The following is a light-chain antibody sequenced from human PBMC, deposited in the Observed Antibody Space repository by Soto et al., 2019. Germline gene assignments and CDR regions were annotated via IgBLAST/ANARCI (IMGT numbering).Light chain of an antibody. Sequence: EIVLTQSPGTLSLSTGERATLSCRASQSVSSSYLAWYQQKPGQAPRLLIYGASSRATGIPDRFSGRGSGTNFTLTIIRLEPEDYAVYYCQQYGSSRTFGQGTKVEIK. CDR1: QSVSSSY. CDR3: QQYGSSRT. J-gene: IGKJ1*01. V-gene: IGKV3-20*01. CDR2: GAS.